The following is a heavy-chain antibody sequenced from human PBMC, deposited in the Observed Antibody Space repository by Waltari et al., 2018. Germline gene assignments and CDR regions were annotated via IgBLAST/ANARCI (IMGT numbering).Heavy chain of an antibody. J-gene: IGHJ4*02. CDR3: ARRSGSYPIFDF. D-gene: IGHD1-26*01. V-gene: IGHV3-53*04. CDR1: GFIVRNNY. Sequence: EAQLVDSGGGLVPPGGSLRLSCAASGFIVRNNYMSWVRQAPGKGLEWVSGIYSGGTTYYADSAKGRFTISRHSPENTLYLQMNSLRAEDTAVYYCARRSGSYPIFDFWGQGTLVTVSS. CDR2: IYSGGTT.